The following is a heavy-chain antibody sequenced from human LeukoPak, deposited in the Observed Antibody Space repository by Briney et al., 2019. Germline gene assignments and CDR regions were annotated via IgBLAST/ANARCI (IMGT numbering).Heavy chain of an antibody. CDR1: GFTFSSYG. CDR3: ARAGGSTVSHSDY. Sequence: GGSLRLSCTASGFTFSSYGMHWIRQAPGKGLEWVSSISSSTSYIYYVDSVKGRFTISKDNAKNSLYLQMNSLRAEDTAVYYCARAGGSTVSHSDYWGQGTLVTVSS. D-gene: IGHD4-17*01. J-gene: IGHJ4*02. CDR2: ISSSTSYI. V-gene: IGHV3-21*01.